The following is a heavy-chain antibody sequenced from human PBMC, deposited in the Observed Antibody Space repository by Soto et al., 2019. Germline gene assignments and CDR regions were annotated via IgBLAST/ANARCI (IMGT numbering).Heavy chain of an antibody. CDR3: AKDRLSSSSGLYYYVMDV. D-gene: IGHD6-6*01. J-gene: IGHJ6*02. Sequence: GGSLRLSCAASGFTFSSYGMHWVRQAPGKGLEWVAVISYDGSNKYYADSVKGRFTISRDNSKNTLYLQMNSLRAEDTAVYYCAKDRLSSSSGLYYYVMDVSGQGTTVTVSS. V-gene: IGHV3-30*18. CDR2: ISYDGSNK. CDR1: GFTFSSYG.